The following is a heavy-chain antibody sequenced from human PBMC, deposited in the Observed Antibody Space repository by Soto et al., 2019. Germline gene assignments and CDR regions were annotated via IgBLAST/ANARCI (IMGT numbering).Heavy chain of an antibody. CDR1: GGSFSGYY. Sequence: SETLSLTCAVYGGSFSGYYWSWIRQPPGKGLEWIGEINHSGSTNYNPSLKSRVTISIDTSKNQFSLRLSSVTAADTAVYYCARRGGITMVRGGPYGMDVWGQGTTVTVSS. D-gene: IGHD3-10*01. J-gene: IGHJ6*02. CDR3: ARRGGITMVRGGPYGMDV. V-gene: IGHV4-34*01. CDR2: INHSGST.